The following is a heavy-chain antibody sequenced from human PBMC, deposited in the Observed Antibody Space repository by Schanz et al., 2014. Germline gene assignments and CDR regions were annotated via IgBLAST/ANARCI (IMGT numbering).Heavy chain of an antibody. CDR1: GGSISSSSYY. CDR2: IYVAGTT. CDR3: VRPGVVQPTNWFDP. V-gene: IGHV4-39*01. Sequence: QVHLQESGPGLVKPSETLSLTCTVSGGSISSSSYYWGWIRQPPGKGLEWIGSIYVAGTTYYNPSLKGRVTISLDTSKNQFSLNLTSVTVADTAVYYCVRPGVVQPTNWFDPWGQGTLVTVSS. D-gene: IGHD3-3*01. J-gene: IGHJ5*02.